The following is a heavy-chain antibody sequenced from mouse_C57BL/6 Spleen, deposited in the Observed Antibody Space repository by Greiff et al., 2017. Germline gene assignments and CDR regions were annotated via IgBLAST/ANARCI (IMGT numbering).Heavy chain of an antibody. CDR3: TEGSGYVWFAY. CDR1: GFTFSNYW. CDR2: IRLKSDNYAT. D-gene: IGHD3-2*02. J-gene: IGHJ3*01. Sequence: EVQGVESGGGLVQPGGSMKLSCVASGFTFSNYWMNWVRQSPEKGLEWVAQIRLKSDNYATHYAESVKGRFTISRDDSKSSVYLQMNNLRAEDTGIYYCTEGSGYVWFAYWGQGTLVTVSA. V-gene: IGHV6-3*01.